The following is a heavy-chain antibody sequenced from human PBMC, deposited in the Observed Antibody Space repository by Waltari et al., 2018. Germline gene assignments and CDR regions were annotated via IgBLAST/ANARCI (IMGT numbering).Heavy chain of an antibody. Sequence: QVQLVQSGAEVTKPGASVKVSCKASGYTFTGYYMHWVRQAPGQGLEWMGWINPNSGDTNYSQKFQGRVTMTRHTSISTAYLELSRLRSDDTAVYYCARYQSQRDCDYWGQGTLVTVSS. J-gene: IGHJ4*02. D-gene: IGHD2-2*01. CDR1: GYTFTGYY. CDR2: INPNSGDT. CDR3: ARYQSQRDCDY. V-gene: IGHV1-2*02.